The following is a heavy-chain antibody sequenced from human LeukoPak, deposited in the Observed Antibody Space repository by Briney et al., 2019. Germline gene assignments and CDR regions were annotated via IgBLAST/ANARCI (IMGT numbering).Heavy chain of an antibody. CDR3: ARKSIATAGRKPYDY. V-gene: IGHV4-34*01. J-gene: IGHJ4*02. CDR2: IDHSGRT. Sequence: SETLSLTCAVYGGSFSGYYWSWIRQPPGKGPEWIGEIDHSGRTNSNSSLKSRVTISVDMSENQFSLRLSSVTAADTAVYYCARKSIATAGRKPYDYWGQGTLVTASS. D-gene: IGHD6-13*01. CDR1: GGSFSGYY.